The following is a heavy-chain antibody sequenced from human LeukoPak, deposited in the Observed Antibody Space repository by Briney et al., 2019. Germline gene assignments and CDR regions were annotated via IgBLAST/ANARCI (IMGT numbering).Heavy chain of an antibody. Sequence: TGGSLRLSCAASGFTFSSYEMNWVRQAPGKGLEWVSYISSSRSFTNYADSVKGRFTISRDTAKNSLYLQMNSLRAEDTAVYYCARLRGYSYGLDYWGQGILVTVSS. D-gene: IGHD5-18*01. CDR3: ARLRGYSYGLDY. CDR1: GFTFSSYE. V-gene: IGHV3-48*03. CDR2: ISSSRSFT. J-gene: IGHJ4*02.